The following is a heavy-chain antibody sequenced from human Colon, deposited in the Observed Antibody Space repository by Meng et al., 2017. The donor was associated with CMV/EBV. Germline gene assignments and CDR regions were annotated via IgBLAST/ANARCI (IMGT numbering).Heavy chain of an antibody. CDR2: INPLNGDT. D-gene: IGHD5-12*01. CDR1: GSSLSGHY. Sequence: ASGSSLSGHYMHWLRQAPGHGPEWMGWINPLNGDTRIAQKFRGRVTMTSDTSISTTYMELSGLTSDDTAVYYCAKDLTSGYGAHWDYWGQGTLVTVSS. V-gene: IGHV1-2*02. CDR3: AKDLTSGYGAHWDY. J-gene: IGHJ4*02.